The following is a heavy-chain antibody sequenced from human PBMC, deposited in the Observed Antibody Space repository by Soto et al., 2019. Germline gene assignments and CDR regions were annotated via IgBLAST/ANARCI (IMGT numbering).Heavy chain of an antibody. Sequence: PGGSPRLSRAASGLTLNSYSMNWSRQAQGKGLEGVSSISSSSSYIYYADSVKGRFTIPRDNSKNPPYLQMNSLRVDDTAIYYCAKGAPRQLAPFTCLDNWGQGALVTVSS. CDR1: GLTLNSYS. J-gene: IGHJ4*02. CDR3: AKGAPRQLAPFTCLDN. D-gene: IGHD1-1*01. V-gene: IGHV3-21*04. CDR2: ISSSSSYI.